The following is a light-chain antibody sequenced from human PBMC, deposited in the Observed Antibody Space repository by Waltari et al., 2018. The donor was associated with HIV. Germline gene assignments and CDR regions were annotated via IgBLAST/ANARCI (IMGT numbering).Light chain of an antibody. J-gene: IGLJ2*01. V-gene: IGLV10-54*01. Sequence: QAGLTQPPSVSKGLRQTATLTCTGNSNNVGNQGATWLQQHQGHPPKLLSDNNNNRTSGISDKFSASRLGNNAAPAHYGPQAGGGGGLFRSAWDSSLRAVVFGGGTTLTVL. CDR1: SNNVGNQG. CDR2: NNN. CDR3: SAWDSSLRAVV.